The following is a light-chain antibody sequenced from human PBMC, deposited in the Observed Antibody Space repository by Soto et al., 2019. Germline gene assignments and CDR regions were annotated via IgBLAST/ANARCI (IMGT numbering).Light chain of an antibody. CDR2: AAS. CDR1: QSVGSSF. Sequence: DIVLTQSPGTLSVSPGESVTLSCRASQSVGSSFLGWYQQKPGQAPRLVLYAASRRATGIPDRFSGSGSGTDFTLTISRLEPEDFAVYYCPQYGTSPLYPFGQGTTLEIK. CDR3: PQYGTSPLYP. J-gene: IGKJ2*01. V-gene: IGKV3-20*01.